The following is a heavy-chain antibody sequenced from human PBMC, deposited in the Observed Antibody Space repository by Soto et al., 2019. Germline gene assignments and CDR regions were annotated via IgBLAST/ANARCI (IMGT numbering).Heavy chain of an antibody. CDR1: GFNIGTYW. CDR2: LSGAGIGT. J-gene: IGHJ4*02. D-gene: IGHD2-21*01. Sequence: DLVESGGGLVQPGGSLRLSCAASGFNIGTYWMHWVRQAPGKGLVWVSRLSGAGIGTRCEDFVKGRFTISGDNAKNTLYLDTKSLGRDDTAVYYCLRGGCGGSFDQWGQGTLVTVSS. V-gene: IGHV3-74*01. CDR3: LRGGCGGSFDQ.